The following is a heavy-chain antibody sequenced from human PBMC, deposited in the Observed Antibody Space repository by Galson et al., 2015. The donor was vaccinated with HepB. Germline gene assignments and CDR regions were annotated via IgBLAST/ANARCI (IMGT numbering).Heavy chain of an antibody. D-gene: IGHD4-23*01. J-gene: IGHJ3*02. CDR2: IKSKTDGGTT. V-gene: IGHV3-15*01. CDR1: GFTFSNAW. CDR3: TGSYGGNSFNAFDI. Sequence: SLRLSCAASGFTFSNAWMSWVRQAPGKGLEWVGRIKSKTDGGTTDYAAPVKGRFTISRDDSKNTLYLQMNSLKTEDTAVYYCTGSYGGNSFNAFDIWGQGTMVTVSS.